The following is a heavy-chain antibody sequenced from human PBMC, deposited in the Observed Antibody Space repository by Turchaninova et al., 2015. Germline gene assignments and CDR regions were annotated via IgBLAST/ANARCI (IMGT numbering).Heavy chain of an antibody. CDR2: IKSDGGNT. J-gene: IGHJ4*02. V-gene: IGHV3-74*01. D-gene: IGHD2-15*01. CDR3: VILPPGY. Sequence: EXXLVESXGGSXXPGXXLRLAWAASGSTLGSYWMEWVRQEPGKGMVGVSRIKSDGGNTKYADSVKGRFTISRDNAENTLYLQMSSLKVEDTALYYCVILPPGYWGQGTLVTVSS. CDR1: GSTLGSYW.